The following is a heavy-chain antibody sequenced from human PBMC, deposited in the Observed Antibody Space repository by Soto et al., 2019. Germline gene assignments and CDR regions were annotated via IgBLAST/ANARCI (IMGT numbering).Heavy chain of an antibody. CDR3: AREGSVSVTLDY. Sequence: PGGXLRLSCAASGFPFSSYAMHWVRQAPGKGLEYVSAISSNGGSTYYANSVKGRFTISRDNSKNTLYLQMGSLRAEDMAVYYCAREGSVSVTLDYWGQGTLVTVSS. J-gene: IGHJ4*02. D-gene: IGHD4-17*01. V-gene: IGHV3-64*01. CDR1: GFPFSSYA. CDR2: ISSNGGST.